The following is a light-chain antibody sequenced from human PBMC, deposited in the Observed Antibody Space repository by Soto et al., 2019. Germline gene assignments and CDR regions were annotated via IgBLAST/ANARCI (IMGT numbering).Light chain of an antibody. J-gene: IGKJ5*01. V-gene: IGKV1-39*01. CDR3: QQTYSAPEGIT. CDR2: AAS. Sequence: DIPMTQSPSSLSASVGDRVTITCRASQSISYYLNWYQQRPGKAPNVVIYAASSLQSGVPSRFSGSGSGTDFTLTISSLQPEDFATYYCQQTYSAPEGITFGQGTRLEIK. CDR1: QSISYY.